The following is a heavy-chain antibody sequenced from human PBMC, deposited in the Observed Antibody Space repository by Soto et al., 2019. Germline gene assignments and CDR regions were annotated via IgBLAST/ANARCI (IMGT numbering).Heavy chain of an antibody. V-gene: IGHV1-69*06. CDR1: GGTFSSYA. CDR2: IIPIFGTA. D-gene: IGHD6-6*01. J-gene: IGHJ4*02. Sequence: SVKVSCKASGGTFSSYAISWVRQPPGQGLEWMGGIIPIFGTANYAQKFQGRVTITADKSTSTAYIELRSLRSADTAVYYGAREGDSSSSFDHWGQGTLVTVSS. CDR3: AREGDSSSSFDH.